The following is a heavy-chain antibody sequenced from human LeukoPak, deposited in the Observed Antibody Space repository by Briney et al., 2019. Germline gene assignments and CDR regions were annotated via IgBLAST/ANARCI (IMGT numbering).Heavy chain of an antibody. CDR2: IDPNSGGT. CDR1: GYTFTGCY. Sequence: ASVKVSCKASGYTFTGCYIHWVRQAPGQGLEWMGWIDPNSGGTNYAQKFQGRVTMTRDTSISTAYMELSRLRSDDTAVYYCARDKSGSSGWYSYFDYWGQGTLVTVSS. CDR3: ARDKSGSSGWYSYFDY. D-gene: IGHD6-19*01. J-gene: IGHJ4*02. V-gene: IGHV1-2*02.